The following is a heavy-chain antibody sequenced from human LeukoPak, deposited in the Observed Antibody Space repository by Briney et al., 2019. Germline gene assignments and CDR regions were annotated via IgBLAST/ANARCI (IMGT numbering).Heavy chain of an antibody. CDR3: ARDVDDQNTLPPVFQY. V-gene: IGHV5-51*01. CDR1: GYSFTSYW. Sequence: GESLKISCKGSGYSFTSYWIGWVRQMPGKGLEWMGIIYPGDSDTRYSPSFQGQVTISADKSISTAYLQWSSLKVSDTAMYYCARDVDDQNTLPPVFQYWGQGTVVTVSS. D-gene: IGHD5-12*01. J-gene: IGHJ1*01. CDR2: IYPGDSDT.